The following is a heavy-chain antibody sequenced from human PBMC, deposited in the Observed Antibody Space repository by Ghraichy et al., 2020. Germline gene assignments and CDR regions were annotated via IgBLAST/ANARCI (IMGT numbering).Heavy chain of an antibody. J-gene: IGHJ4*02. CDR3: ARERVDFWSGYYTGIGFDY. CDR1: GGSISSYY. D-gene: IGHD3-3*01. Sequence: SETLSLTCTVSGGSISSYYWSWIRQPPGKGLEWIGYIYYSGSTNYNPSLKSRVTISVDTSKNQFSLKLSSVTAADTAVYYCARERVDFWSGYYTGIGFDYWGQGTLVTVSS. CDR2: IYYSGST. V-gene: IGHV4-59*01.